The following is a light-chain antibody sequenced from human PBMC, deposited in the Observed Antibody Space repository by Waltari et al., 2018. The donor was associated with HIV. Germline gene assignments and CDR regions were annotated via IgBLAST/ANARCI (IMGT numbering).Light chain of an antibody. Sequence: DIVMTQSPDSLPVSLGERATINCTSSRTILYSSDNGNYLAWYQPKPRQPPKLLISWASTRESGVPDRFSGSGSGTDFTLTITRLQAEDVALYHCQQYFRIPPTFGGGTKVEIK. CDR2: WAS. J-gene: IGKJ4*01. CDR3: QQYFRIPPT. CDR1: RTILYSSDNGNY. V-gene: IGKV4-1*01.